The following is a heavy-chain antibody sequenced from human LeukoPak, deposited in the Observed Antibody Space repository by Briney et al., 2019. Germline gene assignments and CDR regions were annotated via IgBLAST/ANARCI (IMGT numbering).Heavy chain of an antibody. CDR1: GFTFSSYS. J-gene: IGHJ3*02. V-gene: IGHV3-48*01. Sequence: PGGSLRLSCAASGFTFSSYSMNWVRQAPGKGLEWVSYISSSSSTIYYADSVKGRFTISRDNSKNTLYLQMNSLRAEDTAVYYCARENSYLFDIWGQGTMVTVSS. CDR3: ARENSYLFDI. CDR2: ISSSSSTI.